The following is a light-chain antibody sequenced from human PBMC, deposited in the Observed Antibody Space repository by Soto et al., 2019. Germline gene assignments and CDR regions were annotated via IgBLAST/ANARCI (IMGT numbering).Light chain of an antibody. V-gene: IGLV1-40*01. CDR3: LSFDSSLSVV. CDR1: SSNIGAGYD. CDR2: GNT. J-gene: IGLJ2*01. Sequence: QSVLTQPPSVSGAPGQRVTISCTGSSSNIGAGYDVHWYQQLPARAPKLLIYGNTNRASGVPDRFSGSKSGTSASLAITGLQAEDEADYYCLSFDSSLSVVFGGGTQLTVL.